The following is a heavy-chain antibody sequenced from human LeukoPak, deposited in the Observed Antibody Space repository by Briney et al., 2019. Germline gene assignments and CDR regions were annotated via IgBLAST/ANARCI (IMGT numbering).Heavy chain of an antibody. CDR1: GFTFSSYA. CDR3: AKDTYSSGCHEFDC. V-gene: IGHV3-23*01. D-gene: IGHD6-19*01. J-gene: IGHJ4*02. Sequence: PGGSLRLSCAASGFTFSSYAMSWVRQAPGKGLEWVSGISGSGTGTYYAASVKGRITITRDNSKNTVYLQMNSLRAEDTAIYYCAKDTYSSGCHEFDCWGQGTLVTVSS. CDR2: ISGSGTGT.